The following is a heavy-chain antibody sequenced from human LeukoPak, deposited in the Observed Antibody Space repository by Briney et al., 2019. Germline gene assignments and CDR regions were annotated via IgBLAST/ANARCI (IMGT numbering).Heavy chain of an antibody. J-gene: IGHJ3*02. CDR3: ARTYYDFWSGYHDAFDI. D-gene: IGHD3-3*01. Sequence: GASVKVSCKASGYTFTGYYIHWVRQAPGQGLEWMGWINPKSGGTNYTQKFQGRVTMTRDTSISTAYMELNRLRSDDTAVYYCARTYYDFWSGYHDAFDIWGQGTMVTVSS. V-gene: IGHV1-2*02. CDR2: INPKSGGT. CDR1: GYTFTGYY.